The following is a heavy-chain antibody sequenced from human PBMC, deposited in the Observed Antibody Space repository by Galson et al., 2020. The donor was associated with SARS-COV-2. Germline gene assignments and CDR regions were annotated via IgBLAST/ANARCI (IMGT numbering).Heavy chain of an antibody. CDR2: INSDGSST. D-gene: IGHD6-13*01. Sequence: GGSLRLSCAASGFTFSSYWMHWVRQAPGKGLVWVSRINSDGSSTSYADSVKGRFTISRDNAKNTLYLQMNSLRAEDTAVYYCARGMSFGFVAAVGYWGQGTLVTVSS. CDR3: ARGMSFGFVAAVGY. CDR1: GFTFSSYW. V-gene: IGHV3-74*01. J-gene: IGHJ4*02.